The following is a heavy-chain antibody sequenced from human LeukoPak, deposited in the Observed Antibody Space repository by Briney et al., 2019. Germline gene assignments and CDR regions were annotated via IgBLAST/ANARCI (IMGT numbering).Heavy chain of an antibody. D-gene: IGHD6-19*01. CDR1: GFTFSSYD. Sequence: GGSLRLSCAASGFTFSSYDMSWVRQAPGRGLEWVSTIGGRGISTKFADSVKGRFTISRDNSKNTLYLQMNSLRAEDTAVYYCAKADRDGYGSAWCALDNWGQGTLVTVSS. J-gene: IGHJ4*02. V-gene: IGHV3-23*01. CDR2: IGGRGIST. CDR3: AKADRDGYGSAWCALDN.